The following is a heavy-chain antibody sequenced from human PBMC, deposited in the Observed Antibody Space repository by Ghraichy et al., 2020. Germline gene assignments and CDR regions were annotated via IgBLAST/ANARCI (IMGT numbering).Heavy chain of an antibody. J-gene: IGHJ3*02. V-gene: IGHV7-4-1*02. D-gene: IGHD2-15*01. CDR2: INTNTGNP. CDR1: GYTFTSYA. CDR3: AREVVVVAAENHDAFDI. Sequence: ASVKVSCKASGYTFTSYAMNWVRQAPGQGLEWMGWINTNTGNPTYAQGFTGRFVFSLDTSVSTAYLQISSLKAEDTAVYYCAREVVVVAAENHDAFDIWGQGTMVTVSS.